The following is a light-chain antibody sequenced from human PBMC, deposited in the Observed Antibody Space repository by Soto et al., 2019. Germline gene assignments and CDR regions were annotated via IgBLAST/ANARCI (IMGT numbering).Light chain of an antibody. CDR3: QHYNSYPIT. Sequence: IQMTRSSSTLSASVRDRVTITCLASQSISSWLAWYQQKPGKAPKLLTYDASSFESGVPSRFSGSGTGTEFTLTISSLQPDDFAPYYCQHYNSYPITSGQGTRLEI. CDR2: DAS. V-gene: IGKV1-5*01. J-gene: IGKJ5*01. CDR1: QSISSW.